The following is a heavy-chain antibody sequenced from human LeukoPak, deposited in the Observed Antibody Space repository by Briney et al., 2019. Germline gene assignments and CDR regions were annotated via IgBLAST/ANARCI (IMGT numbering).Heavy chain of an antibody. J-gene: IGHJ4*02. CDR2: IYPGDSDT. CDR3: ARLKVVRGVNDY. D-gene: IGHD3-10*01. V-gene: IGHV5-51*01. CDR1: GYSFTSYW. Sequence: GESLKISCKGSGYSFTSYWSGWVRQMPGKGLGWGGIIYPGDSDTRYSPSFQGQVPISADKSLSTAYLQWSSLKASDTAMYYCARLKVVRGVNDYWGQGTLVTVSS.